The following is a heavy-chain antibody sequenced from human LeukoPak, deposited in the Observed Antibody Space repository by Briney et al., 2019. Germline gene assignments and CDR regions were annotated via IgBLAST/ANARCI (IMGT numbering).Heavy chain of an antibody. CDR2: IYYSGSS. CDR1: GGSISSYY. D-gene: IGHD3-10*01. V-gene: IGHV4-59*01. J-gene: IGHJ4*02. CDR3: ARRKYYYGSGSSYYFDY. Sequence: PSETLSLTCTVSGGSISSYYWSWIRQPPGKGLEWIGYIYYSGSSNYNPSLKSRVIISVDTSKNQFSLKLRSVTAADTAVYYCARRKYYYGSGSSYYFDYWGQGTLVTVSS.